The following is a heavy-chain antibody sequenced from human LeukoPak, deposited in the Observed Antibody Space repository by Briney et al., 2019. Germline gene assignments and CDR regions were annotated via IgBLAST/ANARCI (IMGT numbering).Heavy chain of an antibody. V-gene: IGHV1-8*01. D-gene: IGHD5-12*01. CDR1: GYTFTSYE. Sequence: ASVKVSCKASGYTFTSYEINWVRQATGQGLEWMGWVNPNTGNTGYAQKFQGRVTMTRNTSISTAYMELSSLRSDDTAVYYCARDWDSGYDYWGQGTLVTVSS. J-gene: IGHJ4*02. CDR3: ARDWDSGYDY. CDR2: VNPNTGNT.